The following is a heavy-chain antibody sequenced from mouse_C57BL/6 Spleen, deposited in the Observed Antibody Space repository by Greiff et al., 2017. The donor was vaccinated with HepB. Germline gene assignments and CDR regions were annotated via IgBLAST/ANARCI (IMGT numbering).Heavy chain of an antibody. D-gene: IGHD2-3*01. V-gene: IGHV1-55*01. CDR3: ARDDGYYNFDY. CDR2: IYPGSGST. CDR1: GYTFTSYW. J-gene: IGHJ2*01. Sequence: VQLQQSGAELVKPGASVKMSCKASGYTFTSYWITWVKQRPGQGLEWIGDIYPGSGSTNYNEKLKSKATLTVDTSSSTAYMQLSSLTSEDSAVYYCARDDGYYNFDYWGQGTTLTVSS.